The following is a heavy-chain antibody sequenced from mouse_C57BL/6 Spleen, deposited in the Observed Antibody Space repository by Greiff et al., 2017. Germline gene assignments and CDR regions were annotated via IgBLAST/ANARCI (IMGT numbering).Heavy chain of an antibody. CDR2: IYPRSGNT. CDR1: GYTFTSYG. CDR3: ARGGIYYDYDPFAY. Sequence: QVQLKQSGAELARPGASVKLSCKASGYTFTSYGISWVKQRTGQGLEWIGEIYPRSGNTYYNEKFKGKATLTADKSSSTAYMELRSLTSEDSAVYFCARGGIYYDYDPFAYWGQGTLVTVSA. V-gene: IGHV1-81*01. J-gene: IGHJ3*01. D-gene: IGHD2-4*01.